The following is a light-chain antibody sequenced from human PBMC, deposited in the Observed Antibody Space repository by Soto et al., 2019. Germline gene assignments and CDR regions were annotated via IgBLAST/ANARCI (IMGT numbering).Light chain of an antibody. CDR3: MQALQEPPT. J-gene: IGKJ1*01. CDR1: QSLLHSNGYNY. CDR2: LGS. Sequence: DIVMTQSPLSLPVTPGEPASISCRSSQSLLHSNGYNYLDWYLQKPGQSPQLLIYLGSNRASGVPDRFSGSGSGTDFTLKISRVEAEDVGVYHCMQALQEPPTFGQGTKVEIK. V-gene: IGKV2-28*01.